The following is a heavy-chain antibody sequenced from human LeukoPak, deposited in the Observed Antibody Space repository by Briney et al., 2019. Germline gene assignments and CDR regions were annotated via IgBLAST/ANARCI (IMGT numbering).Heavy chain of an antibody. CDR3: ARSTYYYGSGTFYSVGPFDS. D-gene: IGHD3-10*01. V-gene: IGHV3-30*01. Sequence: PGASLRLSCLASGFTFRAYALHWVRQTPGQGLDWVAAVSSDGQNDFCSDSVRGRFTISRDNSRDTLYLQMDGLRAADTGLYFCARSTYYYGSGTFYSVGPFDSWGQGTLVTVSS. J-gene: IGHJ4*02. CDR1: GFTFRAYA. CDR2: VSSDGQND.